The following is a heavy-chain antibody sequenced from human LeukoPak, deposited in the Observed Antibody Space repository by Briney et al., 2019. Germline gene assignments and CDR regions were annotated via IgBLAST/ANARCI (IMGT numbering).Heavy chain of an antibody. V-gene: IGHV3-11*05. J-gene: IGHJ4*02. CDR1: GFTFSDYY. D-gene: IGHD3-10*01. CDR2: ISSSSSYT. Sequence: GGSLRLSCAASGFTFSDYYMSWLRQAPGKGLEWVSYISSSSSYTNYADSVKGRFTISRDNAKNSLYLQMNSLRAEDTAVYYCARDSRDYYGSGSYDYWGQGTLVTVSS. CDR3: ARDSRDYYGSGSYDY.